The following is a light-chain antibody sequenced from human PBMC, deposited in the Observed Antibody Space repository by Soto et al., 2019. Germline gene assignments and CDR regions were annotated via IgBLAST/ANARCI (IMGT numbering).Light chain of an antibody. Sequence: EVVMTQSPATLSVSPGESATLSCRASQTVSSNLAWYQQKPGQAPRLLIDGSFTRATGVPARFSASRSGTDFTLTITSPQSEDFALSFCQQFNNLPYSFGQGTKLEIK. CDR1: QTVSSN. J-gene: IGKJ2*03. CDR3: QQFNNLPYS. V-gene: IGKV3-15*01. CDR2: GSF.